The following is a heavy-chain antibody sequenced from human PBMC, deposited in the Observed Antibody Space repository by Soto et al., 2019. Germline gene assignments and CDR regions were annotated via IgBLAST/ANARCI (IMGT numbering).Heavy chain of an antibody. Sequence: PGGSLRLSCAASGFTFSSYAMSWVRQAPGKGLEWVSGINNSGGSTSYADSVKGRFTISRDNSKNTLYLQMDSLRADDTAVYYCGGEVVYGHFDYWGQGTLVTVSS. CDR1: GFTFSSYA. CDR2: INNSGGST. D-gene: IGHD2-8*02. CDR3: GGEVVYGHFDY. V-gene: IGHV3-23*01. J-gene: IGHJ4*02.